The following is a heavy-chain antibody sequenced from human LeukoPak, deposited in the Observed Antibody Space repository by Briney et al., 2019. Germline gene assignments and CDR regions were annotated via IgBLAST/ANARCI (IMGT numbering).Heavy chain of an antibody. CDR1: GLSVSSNF. CDR2: IYSGGST. D-gene: IGHD2-2*01. CDR3: AKEVVLAANSYYYMDV. Sequence: GGSLRLSCAASGLSVSSNFMSWVRQAPGKGLEWVSVIYSGGSTYYADSVKGRFTISRDTSKNTVYLQMNSLRAEDTAVYYCAKEVVLAANSYYYMDVWGKGTTVTVSS. J-gene: IGHJ6*03. V-gene: IGHV3-66*01.